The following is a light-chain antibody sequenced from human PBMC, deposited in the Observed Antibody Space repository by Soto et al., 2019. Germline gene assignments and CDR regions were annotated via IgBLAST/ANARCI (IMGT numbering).Light chain of an antibody. CDR1: NIGAYS. J-gene: IGLJ1*01. V-gene: IGLV3-21*02. CDR3: QVWDSDSDPSYV. CDR2: DDT. Sequence: SYELTQPPSVSVAPGQTARITCGGNNIGAYSVYWYQQKPGQAPVLVVYDDTNRPSGIPGRFSGSNSGNTATLTISSVEAGDEAAYYCQVWDSDSDPSYVFGGGTEVTVL.